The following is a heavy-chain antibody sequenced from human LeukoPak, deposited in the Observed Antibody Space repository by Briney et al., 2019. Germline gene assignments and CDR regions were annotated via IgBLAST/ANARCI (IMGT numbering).Heavy chain of an antibody. Sequence: SVKVSCKAPGGTFSSYAISRVRQAPGQGLEWMGRIIPILGIANYAQKFQGRVTITADKSTSTAYMELSSLRSEDTAVYYCASRDYYDSSGYYSGKGYFDYWGQGTLVTVSS. J-gene: IGHJ4*02. CDR1: GGTFSSYA. CDR2: IIPILGIA. CDR3: ASRDYYDSSGYYSGKGYFDY. V-gene: IGHV1-69*04. D-gene: IGHD3-22*01.